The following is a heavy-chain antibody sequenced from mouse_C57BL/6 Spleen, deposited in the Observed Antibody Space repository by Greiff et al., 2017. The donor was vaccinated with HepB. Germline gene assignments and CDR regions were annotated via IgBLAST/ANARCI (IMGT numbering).Heavy chain of an antibody. CDR1: GFTFSSYG. Sequence: DVHLVESGGDLVKPGGSLKLSCAASGFTFSSYGMSWVRQTPDKRLEWVATISSGGSYTYYPDSVKGRFTISRDNAKNTLYLQMSSLKSEDTAMYYCARQIDGSSFDYWGQGTTLTVSS. CDR2: ISSGGSYT. D-gene: IGHD1-1*01. CDR3: ARQIDGSSFDY. J-gene: IGHJ2*01. V-gene: IGHV5-6*01.